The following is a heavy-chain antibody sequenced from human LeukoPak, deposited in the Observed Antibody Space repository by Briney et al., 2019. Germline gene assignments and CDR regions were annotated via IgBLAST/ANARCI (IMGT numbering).Heavy chain of an antibody. J-gene: IGHJ4*02. D-gene: IGHD2-15*01. CDR2: IYYSGST. V-gene: IGHV4-31*03. CDR1: GGPISSGGYY. Sequence: SETLSLTCTVSGGPISSGGYYWSWIRQHPGKGLEWIGYIYYSGSTYYNPSLKSRVTISVDTSKNQFSLKLSSVTAADTAVYYCARLRVVAATRAGAMEFDYWGQGTLVTVSS. CDR3: ARLRVVAATRAGAMEFDY.